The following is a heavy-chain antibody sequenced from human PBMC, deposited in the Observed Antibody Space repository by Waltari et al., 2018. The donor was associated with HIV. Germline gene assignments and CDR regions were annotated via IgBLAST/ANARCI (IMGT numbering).Heavy chain of an antibody. CDR2: IKRILDGGTT. D-gene: IGHD6-19*01. J-gene: IGHJ5*02. CDR1: GLSLSRAS. Sequence: EVKLMESGGDVVKPGGRLRLSCVMSGLSLSRASMSWVGQDPGKGLEWIGRIKRILDGGTTDYAASVKGRFTISRDDSKNILFLQMNSLQIDDTAVYYCTTDVWQWLVSEGNWFAPWGQGTLVTVSS. CDR3: TTDVWQWLVSEGNWFAP. V-gene: IGHV3-15*05.